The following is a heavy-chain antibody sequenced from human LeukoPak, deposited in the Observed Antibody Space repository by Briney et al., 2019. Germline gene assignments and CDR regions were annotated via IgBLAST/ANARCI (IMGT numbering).Heavy chain of an antibody. V-gene: IGHV1-3*01. CDR3: ARGGHYYDSSGPPGDWFDP. J-gene: IGHJ5*02. Sequence: ASVKVSCKASGYTFTSYAMHWVRQAPGQRLEWMGWINAGNGNTKYSQKFQGRVTITRGTSTSTAYMELRSLRSDDTAVYYCARGGHYYDSSGPPGDWFDPWGQGTLVTVSS. CDR2: INAGNGNT. CDR1: GYTFTSYA. D-gene: IGHD3-22*01.